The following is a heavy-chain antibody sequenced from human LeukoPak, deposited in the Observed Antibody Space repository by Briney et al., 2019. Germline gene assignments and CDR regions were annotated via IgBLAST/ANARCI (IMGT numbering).Heavy chain of an antibody. D-gene: IGHD1-26*01. CDR2: IKPDGSLI. CDR1: GFTFSSYW. CDR3: AKWELYSGFYYIDY. V-gene: IGHV3-7*01. J-gene: IGHJ4*02. Sequence: GGSLKLSCAASGFTFSSYWMTWVRQGPGKGLEWVANIKPDGSLIYYVDSVKGRFTISRDNAKNSLYLQMNSLRAEDTAVYYCAKWELYSGFYYIDYWGQGALATVSS.